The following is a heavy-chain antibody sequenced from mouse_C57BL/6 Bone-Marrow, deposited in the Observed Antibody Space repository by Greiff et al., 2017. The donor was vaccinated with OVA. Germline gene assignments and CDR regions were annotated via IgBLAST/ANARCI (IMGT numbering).Heavy chain of an antibody. CDR1: GYTFTSYW. J-gene: IGHJ3*01. Sequence: QVQLQQSGAELVRPGTSVKLSCKASGYTFTSYWMHWVKQRPGQGLEWIGVIDPSDSYTNYNQKFKGKATLTVDTSSSTAYMQLSSLTSEDSAVYYCAREGATVVVPHWAQGTLVTVSA. V-gene: IGHV1-59*01. CDR2: IDPSDSYT. CDR3: AREGATVVVPH. D-gene: IGHD1-1*01.